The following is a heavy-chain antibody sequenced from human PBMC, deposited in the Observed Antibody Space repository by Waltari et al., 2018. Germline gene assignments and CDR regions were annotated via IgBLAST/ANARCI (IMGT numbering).Heavy chain of an antibody. D-gene: IGHD6-13*01. CDR3: ARQLRGVAAAGDPFDM. J-gene: IGHJ3*02. CDR1: GFSFNTYW. CDR2: IYPRESDT. Sequence: EVQLVPSGAAVKQPGESLKIPCKGSGFSFNTYWSGWVRQMAGKGLEWMGIIYPRESDTRYSPSFQGQVTISADKSISTAYLQWSSLKASDTAMYYCARQLRGVAAAGDPFDMWGQGTRVTVSS. V-gene: IGHV5-51*01.